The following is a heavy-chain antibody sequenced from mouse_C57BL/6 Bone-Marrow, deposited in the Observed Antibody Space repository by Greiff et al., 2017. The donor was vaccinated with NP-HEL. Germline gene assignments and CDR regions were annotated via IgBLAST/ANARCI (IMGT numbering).Heavy chain of an antibody. CDR3: ARLGYGSSRVNFDY. CDR2: IYPGGGYT. V-gene: IGHV1-63*01. J-gene: IGHJ2*01. CDR1: GYTFTNYW. D-gene: IGHD1-1*01. Sequence: QVHVKQSGAELVRPGTSVKMSCKASGYTFTNYWIGWAKQRPGHGLEWIGDIYPGGGYTNYNEKFKGKATLTADKSSSTAYMQFSSLTSEDSAIYYCARLGYGSSRVNFDYWGQGTTLTVSS.